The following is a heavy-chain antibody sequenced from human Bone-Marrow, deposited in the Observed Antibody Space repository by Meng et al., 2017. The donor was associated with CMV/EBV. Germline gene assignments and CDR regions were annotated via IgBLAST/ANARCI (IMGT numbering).Heavy chain of an antibody. CDR2: IYTGGTT. D-gene: IGHD2/OR15-2a*01. CDR3: ARSILSNGLDAFDI. V-gene: IGHV3-53*01. J-gene: IGHJ3*02. Sequence: GESLKISCEASGFIVSSTYMSWVRQAPGKGLEWVSVIYTGGTTFKANSVKGRFTISRDNSKNTLFLQMNRLRAEDTAVYYCARSILSNGLDAFDIWGQGTMVTVSS. CDR1: GFIVSSTY.